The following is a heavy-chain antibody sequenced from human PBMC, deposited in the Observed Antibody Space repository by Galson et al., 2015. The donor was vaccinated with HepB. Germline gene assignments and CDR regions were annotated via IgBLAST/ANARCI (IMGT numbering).Heavy chain of an antibody. CDR1: GYTFSNYG. Sequence: SVKVSCKASGYTFSNYGISWVRQAPGQGLEWMGWISDYNGNTDYAQKLQGRVTMTTDTSTSTAYMELRSLRSDDTAVYYCARNLTPKPLDFWGQGTLVTISS. J-gene: IGHJ4*02. CDR2: ISDYNGNT. CDR3: ARNLTPKPLDF. V-gene: IGHV1-18*01.